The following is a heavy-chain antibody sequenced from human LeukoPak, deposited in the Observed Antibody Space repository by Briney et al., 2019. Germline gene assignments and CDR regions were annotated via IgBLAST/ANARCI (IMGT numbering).Heavy chain of an antibody. CDR2: ISYIGST. V-gene: IGHV4-59*11. Sequence: VKPSETLSLTCAVSTDSFSSHYWTWIRQPPGKGLEWIGYISYIGSTNYNPSLKSRVTISIDTSKNQFSLRLSSVTAADTAVYYCATDVVTVTKGFDIWGQGTMVSVSS. CDR3: ATDVVTVTKGFDI. CDR1: TDSFSSHY. J-gene: IGHJ3*02. D-gene: IGHD4-17*01.